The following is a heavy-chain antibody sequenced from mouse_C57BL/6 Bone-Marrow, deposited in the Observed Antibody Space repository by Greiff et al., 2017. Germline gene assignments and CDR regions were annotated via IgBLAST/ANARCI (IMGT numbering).Heavy chain of an antibody. CDR2: IHPNSGST. V-gene: IGHV1-64*01. CDR3: AISDYGNYEWYFDF. D-gene: IGHD2-1*01. J-gene: IGHJ1*03. Sequence: QVQLQQSGAELVKPGASVKLSCKASGYTFTSYWMHWVKQRPGQGLEWIGMIHPNSGSTNYNEKFKSKDTLTVDKSSSTAYMQLSSLTSEDSSVYYCAISDYGNYEWYFDFWGTGTTVTVSS. CDR1: GYTFTSYW.